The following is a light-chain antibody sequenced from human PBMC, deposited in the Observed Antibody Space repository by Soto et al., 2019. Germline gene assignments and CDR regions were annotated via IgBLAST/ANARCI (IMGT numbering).Light chain of an antibody. Sequence: QSVLTQPASVSGSPGQSITLSCTGTSSDVGGYNYVSWYQQHPGKAPKLMIYEVSNRPSGVSHRFSGSKSGNTASLTISGLRAVDEADYYCSSYTRQYTPSYVFGTGTKLTVL. J-gene: IGLJ1*01. CDR3: SSYTRQYTPSYV. CDR1: SSDVGGYNY. V-gene: IGLV2-14*01. CDR2: EVS.